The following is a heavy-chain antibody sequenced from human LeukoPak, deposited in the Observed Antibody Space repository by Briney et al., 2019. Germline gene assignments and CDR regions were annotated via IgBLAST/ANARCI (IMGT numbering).Heavy chain of an antibody. J-gene: IGHJ4*02. CDR1: VFTFSSYG. CDR3: AKDMVGTVTVPDDY. CDR2: ISYGGSNK. D-gene: IGHD4-17*01. V-gene: IGHV3-30*18. Sequence: QAGGSLRLSCAASVFTFSSYGMHWVRQAPCKGLEWVAVISYGGSNKYYADSVKGRFTISRDNSKNTLYLQMNSLRAEDTAVYYCAKDMVGTVTVPDDYWGQGTLVTVSS.